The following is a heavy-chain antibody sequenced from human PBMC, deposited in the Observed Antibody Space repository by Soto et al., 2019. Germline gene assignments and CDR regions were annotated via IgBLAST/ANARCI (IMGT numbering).Heavy chain of an antibody. Sequence: QVQLQESGPGLVKPSQTLSLTCTVSGGSISSGDYYWSWIRQPPGKGLEWIGYIYYSGSTYYNPSLNSRVTISVDTSKNQFSLKLSSVTAADTAVYYCARGGGYDSTNQPLLADWGHGTLVTVSS. J-gene: IGHJ4*01. D-gene: IGHD5-12*01. CDR2: IYYSGST. CDR3: ARGGGYDSTNQPLLAD. CDR1: GGSISSGDYY. V-gene: IGHV4-30-4*01.